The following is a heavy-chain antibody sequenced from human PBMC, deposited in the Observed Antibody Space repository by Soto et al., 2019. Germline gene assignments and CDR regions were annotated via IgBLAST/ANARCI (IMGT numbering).Heavy chain of an antibody. CDR3: ASVLWSGYSHRGGWFDP. D-gene: IGHD3-3*01. V-gene: IGHV1-69*01. Sequence: QVQLVQSGAEVKKPGSSVKVSCKASGGTFSSYAISWVRQAPGQGLEWMGGIIPIFGTANYAQKFQGRVTITADESTSTAYMELSSLRSEDTAVYYCASVLWSGYSHRGGWFDPWGQGTLVTVSS. CDR1: GGTFSSYA. CDR2: IIPIFGTA. J-gene: IGHJ5*02.